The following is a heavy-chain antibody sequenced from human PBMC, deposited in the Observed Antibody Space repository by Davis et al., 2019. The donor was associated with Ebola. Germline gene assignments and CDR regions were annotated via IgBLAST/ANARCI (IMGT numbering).Heavy chain of an antibody. Sequence: GGSLRLSCAASGFTFSAYSMNWVRQAPGKGLEWVSYISDSSTTIYYADSVKGRFTISRDNAKNSLYLQMNSLRAEDTAVYYCARGPSTGNSFSYWGQGTLATVSS. V-gene: IGHV3-48*04. CDR3: ARGPSTGNSFSY. CDR2: ISDSSTTI. CDR1: GFTFSAYS. J-gene: IGHJ4*02. D-gene: IGHD6-13*01.